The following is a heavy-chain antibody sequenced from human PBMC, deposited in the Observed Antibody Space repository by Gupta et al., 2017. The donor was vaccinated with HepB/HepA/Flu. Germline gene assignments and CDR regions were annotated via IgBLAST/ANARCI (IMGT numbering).Heavy chain of an antibody. CDR2: ISGSGGST. V-gene: IGHV3-23*01. D-gene: IGHD6-13*01. J-gene: IGHJ4*02. Sequence: EVQLLESGGGLVQPGGSLRLSCAASGFTFSRYAMSWVRQAPGKGLEWVSAISGSGGSTYYADSVKGRFTISRDNSKNTLYLQMNSLRAEDTAVYYCAKEEAKYSSSWYPFDYWGQGTLVTVSS. CDR3: AKEEAKYSSSWYPFDY. CDR1: GFTFSRYA.